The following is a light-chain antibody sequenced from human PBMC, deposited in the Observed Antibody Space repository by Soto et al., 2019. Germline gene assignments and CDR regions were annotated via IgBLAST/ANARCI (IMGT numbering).Light chain of an antibody. V-gene: IGLV1-51*01. CDR1: SSNIGNNY. CDR3: GTWDRSLSAVV. Sequence: QSVLTQPPSVSAAPGQMVTISCSGSSSNIGNNYVSWFQQLPGTAPKLLIYDSNKRPSGIPDRFSGSKSRTSATLGIAGLPTGEQAEYYCGTWDRSLSAVVFGGGTKVTVL. CDR2: DSN. J-gene: IGLJ2*01.